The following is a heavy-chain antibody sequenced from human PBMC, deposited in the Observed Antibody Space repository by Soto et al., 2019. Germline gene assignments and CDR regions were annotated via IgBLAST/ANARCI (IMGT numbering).Heavy chain of an antibody. D-gene: IGHD6-13*01. CDR1: GFTFSGSA. CDR2: IRSKANSYAT. Sequence: PGGSLRLSCAASGFTFSGSAMHWVRQASGKGLEWVGRIRSKANSYATAYAASVKGRFTISRDDSKNTAYLQMNSLKTEDTAVYYCTRHGLAAAGIHYYGMDVWGQGTTVTVSS. J-gene: IGHJ6*02. V-gene: IGHV3-73*01. CDR3: TRHGLAAAGIHYYGMDV.